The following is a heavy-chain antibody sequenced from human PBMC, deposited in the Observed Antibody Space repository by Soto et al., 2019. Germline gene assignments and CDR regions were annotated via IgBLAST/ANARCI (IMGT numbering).Heavy chain of an antibody. CDR1: GFTLSSLW. V-gene: IGHV3-74*01. CDR2: INSDGTNT. Sequence: EVQLVESGGGLVQPGGSLRLSCAASGFTLSSLWIHWFRQAPGKGLVWVSRINSDGTNTRYADSVRGRFTISRDNAKNTLYLLMNSLRAEDTAVYYCARDLVAKDAFDIWGQGTMVTVSS. CDR3: ARDLVAKDAFDI. D-gene: IGHD2-8*02. J-gene: IGHJ3*02.